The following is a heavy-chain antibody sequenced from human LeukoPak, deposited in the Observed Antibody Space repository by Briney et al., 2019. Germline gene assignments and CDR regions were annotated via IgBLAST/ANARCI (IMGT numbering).Heavy chain of an antibody. D-gene: IGHD3-10*01. CDR2: IYYSGST. Sequence: SETLSLTCTVSGGSISSSSHYWSWIRQPPGKGLEWIGYIYYSGSTNYNPSLKSRVTISVDTSKNHFSLDLSSVTAADTAVYYCARDNMDYYGSGSYPWFDPWGQGTLATVSS. J-gene: IGHJ5*02. CDR1: GGSISSSSHY. CDR3: ARDNMDYYGSGSYPWFDP. V-gene: IGHV4-61*01.